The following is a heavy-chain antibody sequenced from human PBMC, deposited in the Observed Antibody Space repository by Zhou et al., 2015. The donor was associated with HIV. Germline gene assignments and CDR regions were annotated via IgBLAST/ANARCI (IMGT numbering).Heavy chain of an antibody. D-gene: IGHD5-18*01. Sequence: QVQLVQSGAEVRKPGASVRVSCEASGYTFTSCDINWVRQAAGQGLEWMGWMNPNSHNVDYAQKFQGRVTMTGDTSMRTVYMELSGLRSEDTAVYYCARRGTFLQLWSDSFDIWGQGTMVTVSS. CDR3: ARRGTFLQLWSDSFDI. CDR2: MNPNSHNV. V-gene: IGHV1-8*01. CDR1: GYTFTSCD. J-gene: IGHJ3*02.